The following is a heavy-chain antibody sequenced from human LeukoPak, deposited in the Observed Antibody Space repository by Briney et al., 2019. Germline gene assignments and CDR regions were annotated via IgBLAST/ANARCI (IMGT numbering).Heavy chain of an antibody. V-gene: IGHV3-11*03. CDR1: GFTFSDYY. J-gene: IGHJ4*02. D-gene: IGHD5/OR15-5a*01. CDR3: ARLRVYGNYFDN. CDR2: IGSGSTDK. Sequence: PGGSLRLCCVASGFTFSDYYMSWIRQAPGKGLEWVSYIGSGSTDKHHADSVQGRFTISRDNAKNSLYLRMNSLRAEDTAVYYCARLRVYGNYFDNWGQGTLVTVSS.